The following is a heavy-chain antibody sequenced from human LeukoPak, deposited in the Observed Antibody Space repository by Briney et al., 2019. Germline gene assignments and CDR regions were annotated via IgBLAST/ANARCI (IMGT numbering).Heavy chain of an antibody. V-gene: IGHV4-61*02. CDR2: IYTSGST. D-gene: IGHD2-8*01. CDR1: GGSISSGSYY. J-gene: IGHJ6*03. CDR3: ASSGQCTNGLCRDVGYMDV. Sequence: PSQTLSLTCTVSGGSISSGSYYWSWLRQPAGKGLEWIGRIYTSGSTNYNPSLKSRVTISLDTSKNQLSLKLNSVTAADTAVYYCASSGQCTNGLCRDVGYMDVWGKGTTVTVSS.